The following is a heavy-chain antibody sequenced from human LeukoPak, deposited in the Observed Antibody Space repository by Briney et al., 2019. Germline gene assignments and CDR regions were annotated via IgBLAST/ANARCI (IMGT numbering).Heavy chain of an antibody. D-gene: IGHD5/OR15-5a*01. CDR2: ISSSSSYI. CDR1: GFTLSSHS. J-gene: IGHJ6*03. V-gene: IGHV3-21*01. CDR3: AKGVLPYYYYYMDV. Sequence: PGGSLRLSCAASGFTLSSHSMNWVRQTPGKGLEWVSSISSSSSYIYYADSVKGRFTISRDNAKNLLYLQMNSLRAEDTAVYYCAKGVLPYYYYYMDVWGKGTTVTISS.